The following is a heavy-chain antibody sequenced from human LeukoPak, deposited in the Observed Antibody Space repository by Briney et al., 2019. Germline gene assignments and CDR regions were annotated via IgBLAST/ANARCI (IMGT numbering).Heavy chain of an antibody. CDR2: LSSSSSYI. Sequence: GGSLRLSCAASGFTYSSYSMNWVRQAPAKGLEWVSSLSSSSSYIYYADSVKGRFTISRDNAKNSLYLQMNSLRAEDTAVYYCARDGYYYGSGSYLFDYWGQGTLVTVSS. CDR3: ARDGYYYGSGSYLFDY. J-gene: IGHJ4*02. D-gene: IGHD3-10*01. CDR1: GFTYSSYS. V-gene: IGHV3-21*01.